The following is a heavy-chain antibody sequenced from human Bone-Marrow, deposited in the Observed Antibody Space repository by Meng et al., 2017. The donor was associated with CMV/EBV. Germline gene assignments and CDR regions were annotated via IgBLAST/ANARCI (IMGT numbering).Heavy chain of an antibody. CDR3: ARTTSLSPRGGLGDFYYYGMDV. Sequence: GESLKISCAASGFTFSSYSMNWVRQAPGKGLEWVSYISSSSSTIYYADSVKGRFTISRDNAKNSLYLQMNSLRAEDTAVYYCARTTSLSPRGGLGDFYYYGMDVWGQGTTVTVSS. CDR1: GFTFSSYS. V-gene: IGHV3-48*04. CDR2: ISSSSSTI. J-gene: IGHJ6*02. D-gene: IGHD3-16*01.